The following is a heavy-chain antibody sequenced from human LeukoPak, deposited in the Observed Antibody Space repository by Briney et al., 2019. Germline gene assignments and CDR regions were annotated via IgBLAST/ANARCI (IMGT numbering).Heavy chain of an antibody. CDR1: GGSVSSADYY. V-gene: IGHV4-30-4*01. CDR2: IYFTGSI. J-gene: IGHJ3*02. D-gene: IGHD4-17*01. CDR3: ARVNVAYGDHGVLLGHALDI. Sequence: SETLSLTCTVSGGSVSSADYYWSWIRQPPGKGLEWIGYIYFTGSIYHNPSLRGRITISLDTSKNQFSLKLNSVTAADTAVFYCARVNVAYGDHGVLLGHALDIWGQGKRATVFS.